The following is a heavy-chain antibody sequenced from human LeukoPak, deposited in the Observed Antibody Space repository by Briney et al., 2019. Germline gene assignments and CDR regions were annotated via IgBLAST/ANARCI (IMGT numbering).Heavy chain of an antibody. V-gene: IGHV4-4*07. CDR1: GGSISSYY. Sequence: KPSETLSLTCTVSGGSISSYYWNWLRQPPGKGLEWIGRIYTSGSTNYNPSLKSRVTMSVDTSKNQFSLKLSSVTAADTAVYYCARDGAHYYDSSGYYGFNLWGRGTLVTVSS. CDR2: IYTSGST. J-gene: IGHJ2*01. D-gene: IGHD3-22*01. CDR3: ARDGAHYYDSSGYYGFNL.